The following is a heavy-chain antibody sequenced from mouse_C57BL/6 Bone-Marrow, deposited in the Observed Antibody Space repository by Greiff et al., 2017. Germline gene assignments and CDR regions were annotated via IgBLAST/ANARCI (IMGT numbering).Heavy chain of an antibody. CDR3: TPLYDGSWFAY. J-gene: IGHJ3*01. CDR1: GFNIKDDY. Sequence: EVQLQQSGAELVRPGASVKLSCTASGFNIKDDYMTWVKQRPEQGLEWIGWIDPESGSTEYASKFKGKATITADTSSNTAYLQLSSLTSADTAVYYCTPLYDGSWFAYWGQGTLVTVSA. CDR2: IDPESGST. V-gene: IGHV14-4*01. D-gene: IGHD2-3*01.